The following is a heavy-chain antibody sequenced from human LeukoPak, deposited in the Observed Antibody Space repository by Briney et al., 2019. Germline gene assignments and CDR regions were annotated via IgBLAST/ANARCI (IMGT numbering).Heavy chain of an antibody. J-gene: IGHJ4*02. CDR3: ARHMGAAGTDY. Sequence: SETLSLTCAVYGGSFSGYYWSWIRQPPGKGLEWIGEINHSGSTNYNPSLKSRVTISVDTSKNQFSLKLSSVTAADTAVHYCARHMGAAGTDYWGQGTLVTVSS. V-gene: IGHV4-34*01. CDR1: GGSFSGYY. CDR2: INHSGST. D-gene: IGHD6-13*01.